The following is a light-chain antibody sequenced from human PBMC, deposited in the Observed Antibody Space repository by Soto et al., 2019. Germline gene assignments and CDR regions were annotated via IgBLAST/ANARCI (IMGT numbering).Light chain of an antibody. Sequence: QSVLTQPPSVSGAPGQRVTISCTGTSSNIGAGYDVIWYQQLPGTAPKLLIFGNNSRSSGVPDRFSASKSGTSASLAVAGLQAEDEADYHCQSYDTRLSGSVFGVGTKLTVL. V-gene: IGLV1-40*01. J-gene: IGLJ3*02. CDR1: SSNIGAGYD. CDR2: GNN. CDR3: QSYDTRLSGSV.